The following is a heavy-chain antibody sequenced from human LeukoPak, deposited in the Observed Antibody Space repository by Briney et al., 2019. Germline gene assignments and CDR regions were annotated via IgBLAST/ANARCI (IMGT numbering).Heavy chain of an antibody. CDR1: GGSISSYY. CDR2: MYYSGIS. CDR3: ARVAVQGYGSHIDY. Sequence: SEILSLTCTVSGGSISSYYWSWIRQPPGKGLEWIGYMYYSGISNYNPSLKSRVTISVDTSKNQFSLKLSSVTAADTAVYYCARVAVQGYGSHIDYWGQGTLVTVSS. V-gene: IGHV4-59*12. D-gene: IGHD5-24*01. J-gene: IGHJ4*02.